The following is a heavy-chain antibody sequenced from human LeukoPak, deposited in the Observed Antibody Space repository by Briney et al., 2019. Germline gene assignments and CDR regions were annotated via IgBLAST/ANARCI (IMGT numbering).Heavy chain of an antibody. CDR3: AKARGTTGWLPYFDY. CDR1: GFTFSSYA. CDR2: VNDGGDNT. D-gene: IGHD6-19*01. J-gene: IGHJ4*02. V-gene: IGHV3-23*01. Sequence: TGGSLRLSCSASGFTFSSYAMSWVRQAPGKGLEWVSSVNDGGDNTYYADYLRGRFTVSRDNSRNTPWLQMNSLRAEDTAIYYCAKARGTTGWLPYFDYWGQGALVTVSS.